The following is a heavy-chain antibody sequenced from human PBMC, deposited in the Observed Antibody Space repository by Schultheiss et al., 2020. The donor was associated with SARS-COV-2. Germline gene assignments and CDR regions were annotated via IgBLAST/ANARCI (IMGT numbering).Heavy chain of an antibody. V-gene: IGHV3-21*01. D-gene: IGHD3-16*02. CDR3: ARDRVRGSYRYPIDY. CDR2: ISSSSSYI. CDR1: GFTFSSYS. Sequence: GGSLRLSCAASGFTFSSYSMNWVRQAPGKGLEWVSSISSSSSYIYYADSVKGRFTISRDNAKNSLYLQMNSLRAEDTAVYYCARDRVRGSYRYPIDYWGQGTLVTVSS. J-gene: IGHJ4*02.